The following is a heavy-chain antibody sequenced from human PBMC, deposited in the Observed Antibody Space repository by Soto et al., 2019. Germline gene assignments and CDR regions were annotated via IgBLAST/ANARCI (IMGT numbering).Heavy chain of an antibody. CDR3: ARHINNYYDSSGYSVGIYYFDY. CDR1: GGSISSSSYY. Sequence: SETLSLTCTVSGGSISSSSYYWGWIRQPPGKGLEWIGSIYNSGSTYYNPTLKSRVTISVDTSKNKFSLKLSSVTAADTAVYYFARHINNYYDSSGYSVGIYYFDYWGQGTLVTVSS. V-gene: IGHV4-39*01. D-gene: IGHD3-22*01. J-gene: IGHJ4*02. CDR2: IYNSGST.